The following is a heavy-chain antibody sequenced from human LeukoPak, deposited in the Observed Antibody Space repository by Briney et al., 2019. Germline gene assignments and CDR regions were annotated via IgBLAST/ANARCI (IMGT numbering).Heavy chain of an antibody. CDR2: IYYSGST. Sequence: SETLSLTCTVSGGSISGHYWSWIRQPPGKGLEWIGYIYYSGSTKYNPSLKSRVTISVDTSKNQFSLELSSVTAADTAVYYCARVRGLGVITPYLDYWGQGTLVTVSS. CDR3: ARVRGLGVITPYLDY. CDR1: GGSISGHY. J-gene: IGHJ4*02. V-gene: IGHV4-59*11. D-gene: IGHD3-16*02.